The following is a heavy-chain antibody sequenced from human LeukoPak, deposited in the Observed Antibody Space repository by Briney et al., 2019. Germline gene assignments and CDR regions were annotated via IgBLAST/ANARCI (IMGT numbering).Heavy chain of an antibody. Sequence: ASVKVSCKASGYTFTSYDINWVRQATGQGLEWMGWMNPNSGNTGYAQKFQGRVTITRNTSISTAYMELSRLRSDDTAVYYCARDRILLWFGELPGDAFDIWGQGTMVTVSS. CDR2: MNPNSGNT. V-gene: IGHV1-8*03. CDR3: ARDRILLWFGELPGDAFDI. CDR1: GYTFTSYD. D-gene: IGHD3-10*01. J-gene: IGHJ3*02.